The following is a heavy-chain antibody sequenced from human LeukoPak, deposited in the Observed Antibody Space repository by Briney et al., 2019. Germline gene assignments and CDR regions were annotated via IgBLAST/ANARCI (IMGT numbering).Heavy chain of an antibody. CDR2: ISSSSSYI. CDR3: ARDPFTIFGVVTGGVDY. V-gene: IGHV3-21*01. D-gene: IGHD3-3*01. J-gene: IGHJ4*02. CDR1: GFTFSSYS. Sequence: GGSLRLSCAASGFTFSSYSMNWVRQAPGKGLEWVSSISSSSSYIYYADSVKGRFTISRDNAKNSLYLQMNSLRAEDTAVYYCARDPFTIFGVVTGGVDYWGQGTLVTVSS.